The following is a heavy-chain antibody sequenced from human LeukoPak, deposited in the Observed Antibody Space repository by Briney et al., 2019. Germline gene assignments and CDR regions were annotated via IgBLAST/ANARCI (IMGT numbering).Heavy chain of an antibody. D-gene: IGHD4-11*01. CDR3: ARARSNYPYYYYYMDV. V-gene: IGHV1-69*05. CDR2: IIPIFGTA. Sequence: SVKVSCKASGGIFSSYAISWVRQAPGQGLEWMGGIIPIFGTANYAEKFQGRVTITTDESTSTAYMELSSLRSEDTAVYYCARARSNYPYYYYYMDVWGKGTTVTVSS. J-gene: IGHJ6*03. CDR1: GGIFSSYA.